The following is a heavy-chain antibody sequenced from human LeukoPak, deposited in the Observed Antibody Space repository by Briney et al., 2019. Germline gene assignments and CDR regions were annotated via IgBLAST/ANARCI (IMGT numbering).Heavy chain of an antibody. CDR1: GFTFDDYT. Sequence: GGSLRLSCAASGFTFDDYTMHWVRQAPGKGLEWVSHISWDGGSTYYADSVKGRFTISRDNSKNSLYLQMNSLRTEDTALYYCAKALSAAGRYYYYGMDVWGQGTTVTVSS. D-gene: IGHD6-13*01. CDR3: AKALSAAGRYYYYGMDV. CDR2: ISWDGGST. V-gene: IGHV3-43*01. J-gene: IGHJ6*02.